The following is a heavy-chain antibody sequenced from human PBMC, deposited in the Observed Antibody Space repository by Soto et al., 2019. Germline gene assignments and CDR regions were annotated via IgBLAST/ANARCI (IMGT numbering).Heavy chain of an antibody. D-gene: IGHD2-21*02. CDR3: ARGSYCGGDCYGAAFDI. CDR1: GFTVSTSY. J-gene: IGHJ3*02. CDR2: IYSGGST. V-gene: IGHV3-53*01. Sequence: GGSLRLSCAASGFTVSTSYMSWVRQAPGKGLEWVSIIYSGGSTYYADSVKGRFSISRDNSKNTLYLQMNSLRAEDTAVYYCARGSYCGGDCYGAAFDIWGQGTMVTVSS.